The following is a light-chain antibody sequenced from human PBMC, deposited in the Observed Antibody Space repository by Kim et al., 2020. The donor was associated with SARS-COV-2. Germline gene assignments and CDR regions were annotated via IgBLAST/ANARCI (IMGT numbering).Light chain of an antibody. V-gene: IGLV1-40*01. CDR3: QSYDSSLSGYV. CDR2: GNS. Sequence: RVTNSCTRSSSNIGAGYDVHWYQQLPGTAPKLLIYGNSNRPSGVPDRFSGSKSGTSASLAITGLQAEDEADYYCQSYDSSLSGYVFGTGTKVTVL. CDR1: SSNIGAGYD. J-gene: IGLJ1*01.